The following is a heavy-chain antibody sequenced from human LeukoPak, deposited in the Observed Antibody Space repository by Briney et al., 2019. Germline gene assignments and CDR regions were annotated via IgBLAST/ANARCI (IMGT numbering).Heavy chain of an antibody. V-gene: IGHV4-30-2*01. D-gene: IGHD2-2*02. CDR1: GGSISSGGYS. CDR3: ARGSETIPHAFDI. J-gene: IGHJ3*02. CDR2: IYHSGST. Sequence: KASQTLSLTCAVSGGSISSGGYSWSWIRQPPGKGLEWIGYIYHSGSTNYNPSLKSRVTISVDTSKNQFSLKLSSVTAADTAVYYCARGSETIPHAFDIWGQGTMVTVSS.